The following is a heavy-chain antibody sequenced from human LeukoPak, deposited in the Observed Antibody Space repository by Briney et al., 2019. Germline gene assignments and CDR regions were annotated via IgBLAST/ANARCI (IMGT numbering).Heavy chain of an antibody. CDR3: ARDPPYYYDSSGYEGGDY. CDR2: ISSSGSTI. Sequence: GGSLRLSCAASGFTFSSYEMNWVRQAPGKGPEGVSYISSSGSTIYYADSVKGGFTISRDNAKNSLYMQMNSLRAEDTAVYYCARDPPYYYDSSGYEGGDYWGQGTLVTVSS. CDR1: GFTFSSYE. V-gene: IGHV3-48*03. J-gene: IGHJ4*02. D-gene: IGHD3-22*01.